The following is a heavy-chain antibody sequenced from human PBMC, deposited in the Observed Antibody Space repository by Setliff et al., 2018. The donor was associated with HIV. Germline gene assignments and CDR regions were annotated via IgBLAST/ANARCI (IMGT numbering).Heavy chain of an antibody. CDR3: ARGGRRITIFGVVPYYMDV. CDR1: GGSISSYY. Sequence: SETLSLTCTVSGGSISSYYWSWIRQPPGKGLEWIGEINHSGSTNYNPSLKSRVTISVDTSKNQFSLKLSSVTAADTAVYYCARGGRRITIFGVVPYYMDVWGKGTTVTVSS. CDR2: INHSGST. D-gene: IGHD3-3*01. V-gene: IGHV4-34*01. J-gene: IGHJ6*03.